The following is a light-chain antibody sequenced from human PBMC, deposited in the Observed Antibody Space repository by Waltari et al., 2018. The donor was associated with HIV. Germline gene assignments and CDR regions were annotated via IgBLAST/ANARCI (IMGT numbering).Light chain of an antibody. CDR1: HTVSGSN. Sequence: DIVLTQSPDTLSLSPGDTATLSCRASHTVSGSNLAWYQQTPGQPPRLLMFGTSTRATGTPDRFSGSGSGTDVTLTISGLGPEDFAVYHCQQFHNSLFIFGQGTRLENK. CDR3: QQFHNSLFI. J-gene: IGKJ5*01. CDR2: GTS. V-gene: IGKV3-20*01.